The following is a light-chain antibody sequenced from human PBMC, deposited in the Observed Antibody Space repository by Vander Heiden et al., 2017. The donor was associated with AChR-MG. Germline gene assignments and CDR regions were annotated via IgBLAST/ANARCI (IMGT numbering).Light chain of an antibody. CDR2: YDG. CDR3: QVWDSISDHPV. CDR1: HIGSRD. J-gene: IGLJ2*01. V-gene: IGLV3-21*04. Sequence: YVLPQPPSASVAPGTTARLSCGGNHIGSRDVHWYQQKPGQAPVPVIYYDGDRPAGIPERFSGSNAGNTATLTISRVEAGDEANYFCQVWDSISDHPVFGGGTRLTVL.